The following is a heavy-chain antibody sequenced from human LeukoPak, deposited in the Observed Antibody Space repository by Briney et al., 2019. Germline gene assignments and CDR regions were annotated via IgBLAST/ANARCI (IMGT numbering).Heavy chain of an antibody. V-gene: IGHV3-30-3*01. J-gene: IGHJ3*02. CDR1: GFIFNDYA. CDR2: ISFDGSNK. Sequence: PGGSLRLSCAASGFIFNDYAMHWVRQAPGKGLEWVAVISFDGSNKYYADSVRGRITISRDNSKNTLFLQMNSLRAEDTAVYYCARGGIAQDAFDIWGQGTMVTVSS. D-gene: IGHD3-16*01. CDR3: ARGGIAQDAFDI.